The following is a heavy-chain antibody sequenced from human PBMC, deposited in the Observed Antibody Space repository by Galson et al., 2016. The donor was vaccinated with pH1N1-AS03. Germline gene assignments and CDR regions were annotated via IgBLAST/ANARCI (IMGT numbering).Heavy chain of an antibody. CDR3: ARDGGSGGLYYFEY. Sequence: SLRLSCAASGFTFSRYSMNWVRQAPGKGLEWVSYISSDSTTMYYAESVRGRFTISRDNARDSLPLQMNSLRDEDTAIYYCARDGGSGGLYYFEYWGQGALVTVSS. D-gene: IGHD2-15*01. CDR2: ISSDSTTM. CDR1: GFTFSRYS. V-gene: IGHV3-48*02. J-gene: IGHJ4*02.